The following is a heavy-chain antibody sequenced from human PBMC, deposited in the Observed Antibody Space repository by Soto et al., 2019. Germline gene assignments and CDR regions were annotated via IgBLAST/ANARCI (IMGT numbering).Heavy chain of an antibody. V-gene: IGHV3-33*01. CDR1: GFTFSSYG. Sequence: PGGSLRLSCAASGFTFSSYGIHWVRQAPGKGLEWVAVIWYDGSNKYYADSVKGRFTISRDNSKNTLYLQMNSLRAEDTAVYYCARDYYDSSGYPWYWGQGTLVTVYS. D-gene: IGHD3-22*01. CDR3: ARDYYDSSGYPWY. J-gene: IGHJ4*02. CDR2: IWYDGSNK.